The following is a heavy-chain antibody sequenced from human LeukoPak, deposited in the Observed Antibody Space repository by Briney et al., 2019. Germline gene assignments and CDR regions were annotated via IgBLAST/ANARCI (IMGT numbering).Heavy chain of an antibody. CDR1: GLTVSSNY. J-gene: IGHJ6*04. V-gene: IGHV3-53*01. CDR3: AREFEVAGLAMDV. D-gene: IGHD6-19*01. Sequence: PGGSLRLSCAASGLTVSSNYMSWVRRAPGKGLEWVSVIYSGDSTYYAESVKGRFTISRDNSKNTLYLQMKSLRAEDTAVYYCAREFEVAGLAMDVWGKGTTVTVSS. CDR2: IYSGDST.